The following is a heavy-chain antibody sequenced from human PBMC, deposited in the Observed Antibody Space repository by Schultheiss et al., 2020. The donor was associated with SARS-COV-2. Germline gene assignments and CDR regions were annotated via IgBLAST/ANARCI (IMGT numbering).Heavy chain of an antibody. V-gene: IGHV3-23*01. Sequence: GSLKISCAASGFTFSSYAMSWVRQAPGKGLEWVSAISGSGGSTYYADSVKGRFTISRDNSKNTLYLQMNSLRAEDTAVYYCARGRGDFDYWGQGTLVTVSS. CDR2: ISGSGGST. CDR1: GFTFSSYA. CDR3: ARGRGDFDY. D-gene: IGHD3-3*01. J-gene: IGHJ4*02.